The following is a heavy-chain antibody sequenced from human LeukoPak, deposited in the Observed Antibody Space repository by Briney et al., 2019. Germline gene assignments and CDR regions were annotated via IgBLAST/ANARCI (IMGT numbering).Heavy chain of an antibody. J-gene: IGHJ4*02. CDR3: ARARGNNYGFFDY. CDR2: TSSSSSYI. V-gene: IGHV3-21*01. CDR1: GFTFNTYT. D-gene: IGHD3/OR15-3a*01. Sequence: GGSLRLSCTASGFTFNTYTMNWVRQAPGKGLEWVSSTSSSSSYIYYADSVKGRFTISRDNAKKSLYLQMNRLRAEDMAVYYCARARGNNYGFFDYWGQGILVTVSS.